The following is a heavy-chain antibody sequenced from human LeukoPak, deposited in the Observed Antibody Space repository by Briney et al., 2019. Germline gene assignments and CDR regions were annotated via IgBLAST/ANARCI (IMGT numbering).Heavy chain of an antibody. V-gene: IGHV3-23*01. J-gene: IGHJ6*02. CDR3: ALCRLPFYGMDV. D-gene: IGHD2-2*01. CDR1: GFTFSNYA. Sequence: GGSLRLSCAASGFTFSNYAMTWVRQAPGKGLEWASAISGSGGSTHYADSVKGRFTISRDNSKNTLYLQMNSLRAEDTAVYSCALCRLPFYGMDVWGQGTTVTVSS. CDR2: ISGSGGST.